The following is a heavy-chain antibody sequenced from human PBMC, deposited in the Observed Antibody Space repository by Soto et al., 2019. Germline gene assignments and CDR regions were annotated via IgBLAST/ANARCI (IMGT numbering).Heavy chain of an antibody. CDR1: GFTFSSYA. Sequence: GGSLRLSCAASGFTFSSYAMSWVRQAPGKGLEWVSAISGSGGSTYYADSVKGRFTISRDNSKNTLYLQMNSLRAEDTAVYYCAKDGRRGSSTSDRDYYYYGMDVWGQGTTVTVSS. V-gene: IGHV3-23*01. CDR2: ISGSGGST. CDR3: AKDGRRGSSTSDRDYYYYGMDV. J-gene: IGHJ6*02. D-gene: IGHD2-2*01.